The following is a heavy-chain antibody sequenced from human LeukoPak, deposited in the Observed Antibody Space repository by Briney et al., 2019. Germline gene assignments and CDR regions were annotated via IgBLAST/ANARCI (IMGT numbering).Heavy chain of an antibody. V-gene: IGHV3-23*01. CDR2: ISGSGGST. CDR1: GFTFSSYA. J-gene: IGHJ6*02. CDR3: AKAKTPPYYYYGMDV. Sequence: QAGGSLRLSCAASGFTFSSYAMSWVRQAPGKGLEWVSAISGSGGSTYYADSVKGRFTISRDNSKNTLYLQMNSLRAEDTAVYYCAKAKTPPYYYYGMDVWGQGTTVTVSS.